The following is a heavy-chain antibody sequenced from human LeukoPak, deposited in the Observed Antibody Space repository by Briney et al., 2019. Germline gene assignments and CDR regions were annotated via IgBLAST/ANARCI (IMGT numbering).Heavy chain of an antibody. CDR1: GYSFTSYW. Sequence: GESLKISCKGSGYSFTSYWIGWVRQMPGKGLEWMGIIYPGDSDTRYSPSFQGQVTISADKSISTAYLQWSSLKASDTAMYYCAAYRECSGGSCYSGDYWGQGTLVTVSS. D-gene: IGHD2-15*01. V-gene: IGHV5-51*01. CDR2: IYPGDSDT. J-gene: IGHJ4*02. CDR3: AAYRECSGGSCYSGDY.